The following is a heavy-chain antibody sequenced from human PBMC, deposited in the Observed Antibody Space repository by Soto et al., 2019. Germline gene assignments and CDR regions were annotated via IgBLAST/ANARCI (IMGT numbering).Heavy chain of an antibody. CDR3: VRGPSHGAFDI. CDR1: GGTFSSYA. CDR2: IIPIFDTA. J-gene: IGHJ3*02. Sequence: SVKVSCKASGGTFSSYAISWVRQAPGQGLEWMGGIIPIFDTANYAQKFQGRATISRDNARNTVYLQVNSLRPEDTAVYHCVRGPSHGAFDIWGKGTLVTVSS. V-gene: IGHV1-69*05.